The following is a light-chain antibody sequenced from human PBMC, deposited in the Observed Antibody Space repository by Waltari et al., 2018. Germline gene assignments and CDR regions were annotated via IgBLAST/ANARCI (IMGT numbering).Light chain of an antibody. CDR1: SSNIGSNT. J-gene: IGLJ2*01. CDR2: SNN. Sequence: SVLTPPPSASGTPGQRVTISCSGSSSNIGSNTVNWYQQLPGTSPKLLSYSNNQRPSGVPDRFSGSKSGTSAALAISGLQSEDEADYYCAAWDDSLNGRVFGGGTKLTVL. V-gene: IGLV1-44*01. CDR3: AAWDDSLNGRV.